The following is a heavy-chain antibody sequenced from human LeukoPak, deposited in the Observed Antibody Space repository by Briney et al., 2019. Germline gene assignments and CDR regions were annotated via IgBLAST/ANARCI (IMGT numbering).Heavy chain of an antibody. Sequence: SETLSLTCTVSGGSISSYYWSWIRQPPGKGLEWIGYIYYSGNTNYNPSLKSRVIISVNTSKNQFSLKLSSVTAADTAVYYCARSPIVGVTAYAFDIWGQGTMVTVSS. D-gene: IGHD1-26*01. J-gene: IGHJ3*02. CDR3: ARSPIVGVTAYAFDI. CDR2: IYYSGNT. V-gene: IGHV4-59*08. CDR1: GGSISSYY.